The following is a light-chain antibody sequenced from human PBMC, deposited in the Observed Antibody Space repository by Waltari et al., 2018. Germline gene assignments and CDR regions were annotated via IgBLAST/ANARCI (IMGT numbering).Light chain of an antibody. CDR3: QQRHNWPLT. Sequence: EIVMTQSPAVLSVSPGQRATLSCRASETVTSHLAWYQQKPGQAPRLLIYDVSTRAAGIPARFSGSGSETEFTLTVTSLQSEDCAVYYCQQRHNWPLTFGGGTKVEIK. J-gene: IGKJ4*01. CDR2: DVS. CDR1: ETVTSH. V-gene: IGKV3D-15*01.